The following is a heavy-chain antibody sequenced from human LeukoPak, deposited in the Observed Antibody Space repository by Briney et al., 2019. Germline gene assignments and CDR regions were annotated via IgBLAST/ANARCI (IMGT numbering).Heavy chain of an antibody. Sequence: PSQTLSLTCTVSGGSISSGGYSWSWIRQHPGKGLEWIGYIYYSGSTYYNPSLKSRVTISVDTSKNQFSLKLSSVTAADTAVYYCASGSSDSYDAFDIWGQGTMVTVSS. V-gene: IGHV4-31*03. D-gene: IGHD3-10*01. CDR2: IYYSGST. CDR3: ASGSSDSYDAFDI. J-gene: IGHJ3*02. CDR1: GGSISSGGYS.